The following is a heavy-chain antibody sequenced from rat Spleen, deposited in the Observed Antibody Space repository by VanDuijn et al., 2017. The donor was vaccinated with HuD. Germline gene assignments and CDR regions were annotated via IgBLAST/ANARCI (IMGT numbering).Heavy chain of an antibody. Sequence: EVKLVESGGGLVQPGNSLTLSCVASGFTFSNYGMAWVRQAPTKGLEWVATISYDGSSTYYRDSVKGRFTISRDNAKSTLYLQMDSLRSEDTATYYCARHGDGTYYSYWYFDFWGPGTMVTVSS. J-gene: IGHJ1*01. D-gene: IGHD1-12*02. CDR1: GFTFSNYG. CDR2: ISYDGSST. CDR3: ARHGDGTYYSYWYFDF. V-gene: IGHV5-29*01.